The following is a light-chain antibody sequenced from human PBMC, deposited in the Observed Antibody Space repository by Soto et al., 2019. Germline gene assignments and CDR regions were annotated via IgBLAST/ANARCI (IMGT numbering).Light chain of an antibody. CDR1: QSVLYSSNNKNY. CDR3: QQYNSLRA. Sequence: DIVMTQSPDSLAVSLGERATINCKSSQSVLYSSNNKNYLAWYQQRPGQPPKLLIYWASTRESGVPDRFSGSGSGTEFALTITSLQADHVATYYCQQYNSLRAFGQGTKVDSK. V-gene: IGKV4-1*01. J-gene: IGKJ1*01. CDR2: WAS.